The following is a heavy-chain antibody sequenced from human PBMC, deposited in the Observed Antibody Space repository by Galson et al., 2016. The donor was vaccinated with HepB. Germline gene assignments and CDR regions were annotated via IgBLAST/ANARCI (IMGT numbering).Heavy chain of an antibody. Sequence: SLRLSCAASGFTFSDHAMHWVRRAPGKGLEWVSFISSHNSNIYYADSVNGRFTISRDNAYNSLYLQMNSLRVEDTAVYYCVRGAGGYAPHFGSWGQGTLITVSS. CDR1: GFTFSDHA. V-gene: IGHV3-21*01. J-gene: IGHJ4*02. CDR3: VRGAGGYAPHFGS. D-gene: IGHD5-12*01. CDR2: ISSHNSNI.